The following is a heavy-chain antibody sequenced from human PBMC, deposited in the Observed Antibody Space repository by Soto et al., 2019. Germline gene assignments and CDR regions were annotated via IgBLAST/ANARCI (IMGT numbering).Heavy chain of an antibody. J-gene: IGHJ4*02. D-gene: IGHD1-1*01. CDR3: ARGRYGDY. Sequence: QVHLVQSGAEVKKPGASVKVSCKASGYTFTSYGITWVRQAPGQGLEWMGWISAHNGNTDYERKFQGRVIVTRDTPTSTAYMELRSLRSDDTAVYYCARGRYGDYWGQGALVTVSS. CDR2: ISAHNGNT. V-gene: IGHV1-18*01. CDR1: GYTFTSYG.